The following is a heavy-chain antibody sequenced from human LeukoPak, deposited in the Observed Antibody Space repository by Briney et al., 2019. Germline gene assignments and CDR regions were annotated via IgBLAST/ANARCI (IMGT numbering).Heavy chain of an antibody. CDR2: INGDGSST. D-gene: IGHD4-17*01. J-gene: IGHJ4*02. CDR1: GFTFTYYW. CDR3: ANDDFGASGLPDY. Sequence: PGGSLRLSCAASGFTFTYYWMHWVRQATGKGLVWVARINGDGSSTNYADSVKGRFTISRDNAKNTLYLQMNSLRAEDTAVYYCANDDFGASGLPDYWGQGTLVTVSS. V-gene: IGHV3-74*01.